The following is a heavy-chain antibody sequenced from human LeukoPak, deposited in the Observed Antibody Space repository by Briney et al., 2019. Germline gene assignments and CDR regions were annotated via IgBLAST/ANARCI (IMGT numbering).Heavy chain of an antibody. CDR1: GYTSTGYY. Sequence: GASVKVSCKASGYTSTGYYMHWVRQAPGQGLEWMGWINPNSGGTNYAQKFQGRVTMTRDTSISTAYMELSRLRSEDTAVYYCARDGAYWSSSWAFDIWGQGTMVTVSS. CDR2: INPNSGGT. D-gene: IGHD6-6*01. J-gene: IGHJ3*02. CDR3: ARDGAYWSSSWAFDI. V-gene: IGHV1-2*02.